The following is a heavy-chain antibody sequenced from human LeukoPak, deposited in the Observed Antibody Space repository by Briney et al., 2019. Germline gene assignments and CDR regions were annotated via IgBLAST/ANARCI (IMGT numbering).Heavy chain of an antibody. CDR1: GFTFSDYY. D-gene: IGHD6-13*01. J-gene: IGHJ4*02. V-gene: IGHV3-11*01. Sequence: PGGSLRLSCAACGFTFSDYYMSWIRQAPGKGLEWVSYISSSGSTIYYADSVKGRFTISRDNAKNSLYLQMNSLRAEDTAVYYCARAGSSSWYVQDYWGQGTLVTVSS. CDR3: ARAGSSSWYVQDY. CDR2: ISSSGSTI.